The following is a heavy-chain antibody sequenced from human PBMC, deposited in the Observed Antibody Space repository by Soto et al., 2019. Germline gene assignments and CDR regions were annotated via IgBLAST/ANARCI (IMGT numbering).Heavy chain of an antibody. CDR2: IHPTDGST. D-gene: IGHD3-22*01. Sequence: ASVKVSCKASGYSFTSYYMHWVRQAPGQGLEWMGIIHPTDGSTTYAQKFQGRVTMTRDTSTSTVFMELSSLRSEDTAVYYCANLGADSGYYSHYFDSWGQGTLVTVSS. V-gene: IGHV1-46*01. CDR3: ANLGADSGYYSHYFDS. J-gene: IGHJ4*02. CDR1: GYSFTSYY.